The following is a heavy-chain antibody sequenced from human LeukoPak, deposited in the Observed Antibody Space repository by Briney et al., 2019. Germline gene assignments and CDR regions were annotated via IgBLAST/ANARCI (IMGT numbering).Heavy chain of an antibody. D-gene: IGHD1-26*01. V-gene: IGHV4-4*09. Sequence: SETLSLTCTVSGDSIINYYWSWIRQPPGKGLEWIGYIYTSGTTKYSPSLRSRVTISGDTSKNQFSLRLSSVTAADTALYYCAKHYSGAYSPFDYWGQGTLVTVSS. CDR2: IYTSGTT. J-gene: IGHJ4*02. CDR3: AKHYSGAYSPFDY. CDR1: GDSIINYY.